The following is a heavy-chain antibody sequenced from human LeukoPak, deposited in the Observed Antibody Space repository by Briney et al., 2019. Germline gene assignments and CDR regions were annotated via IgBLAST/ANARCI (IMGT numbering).Heavy chain of an antibody. Sequence: PGGSLRLSCAASGFTFSNAWMSWVRQAPGKGLEWVGRIKSKTDGGTTDYAAPVKGRFTISRDNSKNTLYLQMNSLRAEDTAVYYCGKDSSSWYEVSGWYFDLWGRGTLVTVSS. J-gene: IGHJ2*01. V-gene: IGHV3-15*01. CDR3: GKDSSSWYEVSGWYFDL. D-gene: IGHD6-13*01. CDR1: GFTFSNAW. CDR2: IKSKTDGGTT.